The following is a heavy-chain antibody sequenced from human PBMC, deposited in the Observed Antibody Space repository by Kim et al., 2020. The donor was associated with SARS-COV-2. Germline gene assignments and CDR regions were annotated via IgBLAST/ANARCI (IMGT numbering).Heavy chain of an antibody. V-gene: IGHV1-8*01. Sequence: ASVKVSCKAFGYTFSNYDVNWVRQAAGQGLEWMGWMSPHSGLSDSAQNFQGRLTMTGDASLSTFYMELSRLRSDDTAVYYCARGVGSGQDYWGQGTLVTVSS. CDR1: GYTFSNYD. J-gene: IGHJ4*02. D-gene: IGHD6-19*01. CDR2: MSPHSGLS. CDR3: ARGVGSGQDY.